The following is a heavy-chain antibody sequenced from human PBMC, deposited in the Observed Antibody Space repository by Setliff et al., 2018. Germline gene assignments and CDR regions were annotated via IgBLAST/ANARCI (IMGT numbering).Heavy chain of an antibody. Sequence: SETLSLTCSVSGGSVSNHYWSWIRPPPRKGLEWVGTISYSGSAKYNPSLKGRVSISTDTSKNQFSLKLNSVTAADTAVYYCARDLGYSYGIYYFDYWGQGTLVTVSS. V-gene: IGHV4-59*02. D-gene: IGHD5-18*01. CDR2: ISYSGSA. J-gene: IGHJ4*02. CDR1: GGSVSNHY. CDR3: ARDLGYSYGIYYFDY.